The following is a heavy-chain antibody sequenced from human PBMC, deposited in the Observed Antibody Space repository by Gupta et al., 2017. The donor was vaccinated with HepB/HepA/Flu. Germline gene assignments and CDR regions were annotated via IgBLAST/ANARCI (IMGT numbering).Heavy chain of an antibody. CDR1: GYIFISYW. J-gene: IGHJ6*02. CDR2: IYGGDSDN. V-gene: IGHV5-51*01. Sequence: EVQLVQSGAEVKKPGESLKISCEGSGYIFISYWIGWVRQMPGKGLEWMGIIYGGDSDNRDSPAVQGQVIIAADKAINTTEVQWRRLKASDSAIYYGGRLGSGAGMDVGCQGTTVTVS. CDR3: GRLGSGAGMDV. D-gene: IGHD2-15*01.